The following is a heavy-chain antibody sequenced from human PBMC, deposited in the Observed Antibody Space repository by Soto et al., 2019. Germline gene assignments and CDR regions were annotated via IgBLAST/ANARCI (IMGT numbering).Heavy chain of an antibody. Sequence: ASVKVSCKASGYTFTSYYMHWVRQAPGQGLEWMGIINPSGGSTSYAQKFQGRVTMTRDTSTSTVYMELSSLRSEDTAVYYCATGSAAGNGGLTGDYWGQGTLVTVS. CDR2: INPSGGST. D-gene: IGHD6-13*01. J-gene: IGHJ4*02. V-gene: IGHV1-46*03. CDR3: ATGSAAGNGGLTGDY. CDR1: GYTFTSYY.